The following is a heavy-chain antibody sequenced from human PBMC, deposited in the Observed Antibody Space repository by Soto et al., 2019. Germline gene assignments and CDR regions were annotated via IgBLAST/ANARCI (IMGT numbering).Heavy chain of an antibody. D-gene: IGHD1-1*01. CDR2: INPNTGNS. Sequence: GASVKVSCKASGYTFTSYDIYWVRQATGQGLEWMGWINPNTGNSGYARKFQGRVTMTSDTSINTVHMELSSLRSEDTAVYYCARRAETNGWNGFGADKYYFDFWGQGTLVTVSS. CDR1: GYTFTSYD. V-gene: IGHV1-8*01. CDR3: ARRAETNGWNGFGADKYYFDF. J-gene: IGHJ4*02.